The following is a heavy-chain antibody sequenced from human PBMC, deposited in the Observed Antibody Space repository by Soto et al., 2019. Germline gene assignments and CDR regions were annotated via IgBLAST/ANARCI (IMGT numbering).Heavy chain of an antibody. Sequence: SETLSLTCTVSGGSTSSGDYYWSWIRQPPGKGLEWIGHIYYSGSTYYNPSLKSRVIISIDTSKNQFSLKLSSVTAADTAVYYCARVPNWGSAYYYGMDVWGEGTTVTVSS. CDR3: ARVPNWGSAYYYGMDV. D-gene: IGHD7-27*01. CDR2: IYYSGST. CDR1: GGSTSSGDYY. J-gene: IGHJ6*04. V-gene: IGHV4-30-4*01.